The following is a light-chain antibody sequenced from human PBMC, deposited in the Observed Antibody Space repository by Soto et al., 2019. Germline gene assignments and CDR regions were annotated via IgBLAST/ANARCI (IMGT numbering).Light chain of an antibody. CDR2: DVS. Sequence: QSALTQPASVSGSPGQSITIFCTGTSSDVGGYNYVSWYQQHPGSAPKLMIYDVSSRPSGVSNRFSGSKSGNTASLTISGXXXXXXADYYCSSYTSSFKLAVFGSGTKVTVL. V-gene: IGLV2-14*03. CDR1: SSDVGGYNY. J-gene: IGLJ1*01. CDR3: SSYTSSFKLAV.